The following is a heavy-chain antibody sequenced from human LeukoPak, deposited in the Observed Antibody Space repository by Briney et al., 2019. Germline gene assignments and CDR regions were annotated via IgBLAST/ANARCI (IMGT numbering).Heavy chain of an antibody. CDR3: ARESSIEARCLDY. Sequence: PSETLSLTCTVPGGSISSSSYYWGWIRQPPGKGLEWIGSIYYSGSTYYNPSLKRRVSISVDTSKNQFSLKLSSVTAADTAVYYCARESSIEARCLDYWGQGTLVTVSS. CDR2: IYYSGST. V-gene: IGHV4-39*07. CDR1: GGSISSSSYY. D-gene: IGHD6-6*01. J-gene: IGHJ4*02.